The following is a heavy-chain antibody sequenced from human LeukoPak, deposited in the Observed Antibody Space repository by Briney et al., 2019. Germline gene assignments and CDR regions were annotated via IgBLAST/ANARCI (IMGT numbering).Heavy chain of an antibody. CDR1: GFTFSSYG. J-gene: IGHJ3*02. CDR3: VKDRGRDIFTGYSYAFDI. CDR2: INNNGGST. D-gene: IGHD3-9*01. V-gene: IGHV3-64D*09. Sequence: PGGSLRLSCSASGFTFSSYGMHWVRQAPGKGLEYVSAINNNGGSTYYADSVKGRFTISRDNSKNTLYLQMSSLRAEDTAVYCCVKDRGRDIFTGYSYAFDIWGQGTMVTVSS.